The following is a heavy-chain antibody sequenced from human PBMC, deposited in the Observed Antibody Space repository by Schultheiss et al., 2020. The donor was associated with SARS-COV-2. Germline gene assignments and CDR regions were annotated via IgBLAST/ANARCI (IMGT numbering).Heavy chain of an antibody. Sequence: GGSLRLSCAASGFTFSSYWMSWVRQAPGKGLEYVSAISSNGGSTYYANSVKGRFTISRDNSKNTLYLQMGSLRAEDMAVYYCARVEGAGTFDYWGQGTLVTVSS. V-gene: IGHV3-64*01. J-gene: IGHJ4*02. CDR3: ARVEGAGTFDY. D-gene: IGHD1-26*01. CDR2: ISSNGGST. CDR1: GFTFSSYW.